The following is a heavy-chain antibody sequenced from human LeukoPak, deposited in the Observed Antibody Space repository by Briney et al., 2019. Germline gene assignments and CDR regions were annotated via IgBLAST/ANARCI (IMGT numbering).Heavy chain of an antibody. CDR1: GFTFSSYD. CDR2: IGTAGDT. J-gene: IGHJ4*02. Sequence: HPGGPLRLSCAASGFTFSSYDMHWVRQATGKGLGWVSAIGTAGDTYYPGSVKGRFTISRENAKNSLYLQMNSLRAGDTAVYYCARGGVYCTNGVCYRRFDYWGQGTLVTVSS. D-gene: IGHD2-8*01. CDR3: ARGGVYCTNGVCYRRFDY. V-gene: IGHV3-13*01.